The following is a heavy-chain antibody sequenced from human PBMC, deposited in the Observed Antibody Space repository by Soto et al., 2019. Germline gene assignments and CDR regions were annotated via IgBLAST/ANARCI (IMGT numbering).Heavy chain of an antibody. CDR3: AKEPSRGWDSALNSFDP. CDR1: GFTFSSNG. D-gene: IGHD6-19*01. CDR2: ISDDGSNK. J-gene: IGHJ5*02. V-gene: IGHV3-30*18. Sequence: QVQLVESGGGVVQRGRCLRLSCAASGFTFSSNGMHWVRKAPGKGLERVEIISDDGSNKYYADSVKGRFTISRDNSKHTLYLQMNSLKTEDTALYYCAKEPSRGWDSALNSFDPWGQGTPVTVSS.